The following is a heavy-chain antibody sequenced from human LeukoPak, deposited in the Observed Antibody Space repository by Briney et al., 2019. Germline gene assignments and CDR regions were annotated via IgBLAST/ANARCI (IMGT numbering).Heavy chain of an antibody. CDR1: GFTFSSYA. J-gene: IGHJ4*02. CDR3: ANPPLGFYGSGSYMGY. D-gene: IGHD3-10*01. V-gene: IGHV3-23*01. CDR2: ISGSGGST. Sequence: GGSLRLSCAASGFTFSSYAMSWVRHAPGKGLEWVSAISGSGGSTYYADSVKGRFTISRDNSKNTLYLQMNSLRAEDTAVYYCANPPLGFYGSGSYMGYWGQGTLVTGSS.